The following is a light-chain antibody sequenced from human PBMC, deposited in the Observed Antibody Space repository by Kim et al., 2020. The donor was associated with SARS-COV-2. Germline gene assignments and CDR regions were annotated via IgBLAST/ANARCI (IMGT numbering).Light chain of an antibody. J-gene: IGKJ3*01. V-gene: IGKV3-15*01. CDR2: GPS. CDR1: ENISKN. CDR3: HQYNDWPFT. Sequence: VFPGERSTLPCRASENISKNLAWYQQRPGQPLRLLIYGPSTRATGVPARFSASGSGTDFTLTISSLQSDDLAIYYCHQYNDWPFTFGPGTKVDIK.